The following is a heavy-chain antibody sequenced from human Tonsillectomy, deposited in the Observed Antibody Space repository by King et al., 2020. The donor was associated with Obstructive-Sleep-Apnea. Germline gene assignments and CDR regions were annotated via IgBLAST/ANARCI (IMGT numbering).Heavy chain of an antibody. V-gene: IGHV4-38-2*02. J-gene: IGHJ6*02. CDR3: AREYGWVTAMSRVGVDV. CDR2: IYHSGNT. Sequence: VQLQESGPGLVKPSETLSLTCTVSGYSISSGYYWGWIRQPPGKGLEWIGSIYHSGNTYYNPSLKSRVTISVDTSKNHFSLKLTSVTAADTAVYYCAREYGWVTAMSRVGVDVWGQGTTVTVSS. CDR1: GYSISSGYY. D-gene: IGHD2-21*02.